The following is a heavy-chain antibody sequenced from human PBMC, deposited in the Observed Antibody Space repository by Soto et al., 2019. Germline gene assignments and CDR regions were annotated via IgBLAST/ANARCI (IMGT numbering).Heavy chain of an antibody. CDR1: GFTFTSSA. V-gene: IGHV1-58*01. CDR2: IVVGSGNT. J-gene: IGHJ4*02. CDR3: AAAHYYDSSGYYLPALDY. D-gene: IGHD3-22*01. Sequence: ASVKVSCKASGFTFTSSAVQWMRQARGQRLEWIGWIVVGSGNTNYAQKFQERVTITRDMSTSTAYMELSSLRSEDTAVYYCAAAHYYDSSGYYLPALDYWGQGTLVTVSS.